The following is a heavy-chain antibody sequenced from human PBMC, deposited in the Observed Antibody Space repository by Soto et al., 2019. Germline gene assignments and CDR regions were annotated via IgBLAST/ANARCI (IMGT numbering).Heavy chain of an antibody. CDR2: ISGSGDST. CDR1: GFTFSSYA. V-gene: IGHV3-23*01. Sequence: EVQLLESGGGLVQPGGSLRLSCAASGFTFSSYAVSWVRQAPGKGLEWVSVISGSGDSTYYADSVKGRFTISRDNSKNTLYLQMNSLRAEETAVYYCSRRSSGWYFDYWGQGTLVTVSS. J-gene: IGHJ4*02. CDR3: SRRSSGWYFDY. D-gene: IGHD6-19*01.